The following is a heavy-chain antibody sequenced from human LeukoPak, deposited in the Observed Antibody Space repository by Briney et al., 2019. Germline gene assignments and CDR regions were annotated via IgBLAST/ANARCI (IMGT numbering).Heavy chain of an antibody. CDR1: GFTFTTYS. J-gene: IGHJ4*02. CDR2: ISSGSSAI. V-gene: IGHV3-21*01. D-gene: IGHD6-19*01. Sequence: PGGSLRLSREASGFTFTTYSMTWVRQAPGKGLEWVSIISSGSSAIFSADALKGRFTISRDDAKNLLYLDMNSLRAEDTAVYYCARGQESYSSGWYGDYWGQGTLVTVSS. CDR3: ARGQESYSSGWYGDY.